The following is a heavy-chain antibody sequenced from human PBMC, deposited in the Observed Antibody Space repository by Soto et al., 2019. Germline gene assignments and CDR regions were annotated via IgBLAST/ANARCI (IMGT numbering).Heavy chain of an antibody. CDR3: ARPSYSGYYFDYYYGLDV. D-gene: IGHD5-12*01. Sequence: QVQLVQSGAEVKKPGASAKVSCKASGYTFASYAIHWVRQAPGQRLEWMGWINTGNGNTKYSQKLQGRVTITRDTSATTAYMELSSLRSEDTAVYYCARPSYSGYYFDYYYGLDVWGHGTTVTISS. J-gene: IGHJ6*02. CDR1: GYTFASYA. V-gene: IGHV1-3*04. CDR2: INTGNGNT.